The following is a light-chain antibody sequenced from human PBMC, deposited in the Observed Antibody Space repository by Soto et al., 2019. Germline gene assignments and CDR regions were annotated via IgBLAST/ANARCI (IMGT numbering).Light chain of an antibody. CDR1: QGISRY. CDR2: AAS. J-gene: IGKJ1*01. CDR3: QQYYSYPPWT. V-gene: IGKV1-8*01. Sequence: ALRMTQSPYSLSASTGDSVTIXXRARQGISRYLAWYQQKPGKAPKLXXYAASTLQSGVPSRFSGSGSGTDFTLTISCLQSEDFATYYCQQYYSYPPWTFGQGTKVDIK.